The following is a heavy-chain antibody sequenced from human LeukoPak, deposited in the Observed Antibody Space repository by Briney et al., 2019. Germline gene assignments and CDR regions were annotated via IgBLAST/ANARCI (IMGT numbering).Heavy chain of an antibody. Sequence: PGGSLRLSCAASGFTFSSYAMSWVRQAPGKGREWVSAISGSGGSTYYADSVKGRFTISRDNSKNTLYLQMNSLRAEDTAVYYCAKDEDPYNVDTSFDYWGQGTLVTVSS. V-gene: IGHV3-23*01. CDR1: GFTFSSYA. J-gene: IGHJ4*02. D-gene: IGHD5-18*01. CDR2: ISGSGGST. CDR3: AKDEDPYNVDTSFDY.